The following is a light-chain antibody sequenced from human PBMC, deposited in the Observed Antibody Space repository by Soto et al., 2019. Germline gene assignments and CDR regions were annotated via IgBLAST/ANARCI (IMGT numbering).Light chain of an antibody. Sequence: EVVLTQSPDALSLSPGERATVSCRASQSVSAYLAWYQQRPGQAPRLLIYDVSNRAPGIPDRFSGGGSGTDFTLSNSSLQPEDSATYYCLSRFDWPTFGGGATLEIK. CDR3: LSRFDWPT. V-gene: IGKV3-11*01. CDR2: DVS. J-gene: IGKJ4*01. CDR1: QSVSAY.